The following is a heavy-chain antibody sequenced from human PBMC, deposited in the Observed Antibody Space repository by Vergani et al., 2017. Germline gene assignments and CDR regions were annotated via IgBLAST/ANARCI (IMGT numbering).Heavy chain of an antibody. CDR2: ITWDGSKS. J-gene: IGHJ4*02. CDR3: AKGRVELNWNDMGLGH. V-gene: IGHV3-43D*03. D-gene: IGHD1-1*01. Sequence: EVQLLESGGGLVQPGGSLRLSCAASGFTFDDYAMHWVRQAPGKGLEWVCFITWDGSKSYYADSVKGRFTFSRDNSKNSLYLQMNSLGTEDTAWYYCAKGRVELNWNDMGLGHWGRGTLVTVSS. CDR1: GFTFDDYA.